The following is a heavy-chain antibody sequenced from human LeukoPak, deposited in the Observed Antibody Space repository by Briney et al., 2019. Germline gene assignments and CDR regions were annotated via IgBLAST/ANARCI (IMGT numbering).Heavy chain of an antibody. V-gene: IGHV1-2*02. D-gene: IGHD2-15*01. CDR3: ARGDDIVVVAAATLHY. J-gene: IGHJ4*02. Sequence: ASVTVSCKASGYTFTGYYLHWVRQAPGQGLESVGWINPNSGGTKYAQNFQGRGTMTRDTSINTASMELTRLKSDDTAVYYCARGDDIVVVAAATLHYWGQGTLVTVSS. CDR2: INPNSGGT. CDR1: GYTFTGYY.